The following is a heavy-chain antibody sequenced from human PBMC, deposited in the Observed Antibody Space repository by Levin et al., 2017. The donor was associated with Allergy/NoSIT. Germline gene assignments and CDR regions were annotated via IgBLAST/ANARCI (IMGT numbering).Heavy chain of an antibody. J-gene: IGHJ6*02. V-gene: IGHV4-39*07. CDR3: AGEPNSPYYYYYGLDV. D-gene: IGHD2/OR15-2a*01. Sequence: GSLRLSCTVSGGSISSDSYYWAWIRQPPGKGLEWIGSIYYSGSAYYNPSLKTRLTITVDTSKNQFSLRLNSVTAAAPAVYYCAGEPNSPYYYYYGLDVWGQGTTVTVSS. CDR1: GGSISSDSYY. CDR2: IYYSGSA.